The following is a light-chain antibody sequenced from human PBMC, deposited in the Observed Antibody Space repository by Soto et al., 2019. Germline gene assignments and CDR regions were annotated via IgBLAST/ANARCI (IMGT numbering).Light chain of an antibody. V-gene: IGKV1-39*01. CDR3: QQSYSAPYT. J-gene: IGKJ2*01. Sequence: DIQMTQSPSSLSASVGDRVTITCRASQDITTFLNWYQQKPGKAPKFLIYAASALQSGVPSRFSGSGYGTDFTLTISSLQPEDFATYYCQQSYSAPYTFGQGTKLEI. CDR2: AAS. CDR1: QDITTF.